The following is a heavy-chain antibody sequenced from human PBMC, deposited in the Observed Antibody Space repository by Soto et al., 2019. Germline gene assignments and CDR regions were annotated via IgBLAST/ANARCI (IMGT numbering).Heavy chain of an antibody. CDR2: INHSGST. V-gene: IGHV4-34*01. D-gene: IGHD5-12*01. Sequence: SETLSLTCAVYGGSFSVNYWTWIRQPPGKGLEWIGEINHSGSTNYNPSLKSRITISVDTSKNRFSLTLSSVTAADTAVYYCARGLEDGYNLNFDYWGQGTLVTVSS. CDR3: ARGLEDGYNLNFDY. J-gene: IGHJ4*02. CDR1: GGSFSVNY.